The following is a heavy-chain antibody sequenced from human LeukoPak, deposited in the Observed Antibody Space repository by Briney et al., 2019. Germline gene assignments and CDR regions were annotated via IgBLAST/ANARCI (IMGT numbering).Heavy chain of an antibody. CDR3: ARRITIFGVVPQIMNWFDP. J-gene: IGHJ5*02. D-gene: IGHD3-3*01. CDR2: IYTSGST. V-gene: IGHV4-4*07. Sequence: SETLSLTCTVSGGSISSYYWSWIRQPAGKGLEWIGRIYTSGSTNYNPSLKSRVTMSVDTSKNQFSLKLSSVTAADTAVYYCARRITIFGVVPQIMNWFDPWGQGTLVTVSS. CDR1: GGSISSYY.